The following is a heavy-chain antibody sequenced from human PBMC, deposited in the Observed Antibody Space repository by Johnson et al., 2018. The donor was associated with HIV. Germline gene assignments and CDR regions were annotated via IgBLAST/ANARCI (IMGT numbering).Heavy chain of an antibody. V-gene: IGHV3-64*01. D-gene: IGHD2-15*01. Sequence: VQLVESGGGLVQPGGSLRLSCAASGFIFSSYAMHWVRQGPGKRLEFVSAISSNGGRTYYANSVKGIFTISRENAKNSLYLQMNSLRAGDTAVYYCARANRGRNDAFDIWGQGTMVTVSS. CDR1: GFIFSSYA. CDR3: ARANRGRNDAFDI. J-gene: IGHJ3*02. CDR2: ISSNGGRT.